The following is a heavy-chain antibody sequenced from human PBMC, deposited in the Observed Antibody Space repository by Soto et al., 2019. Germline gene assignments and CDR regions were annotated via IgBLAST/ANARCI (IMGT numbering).Heavy chain of an antibody. CDR1: GGTFSSYA. J-gene: IGHJ5*02. V-gene: IGHV1-69*13. CDR2: IIPIFGTA. Sequence: ASVKVSCKASGGTFSSYAISWVRQAPGQGLEWMGGIIPIFGTANYAQKFQGRVTITADESTSTAYMELSSLGSEDTAVYYCARDFVVAAAGTGGFDPWGQGTLVTVSS. CDR3: ARDFVVAAAGTGGFDP. D-gene: IGHD6-13*01.